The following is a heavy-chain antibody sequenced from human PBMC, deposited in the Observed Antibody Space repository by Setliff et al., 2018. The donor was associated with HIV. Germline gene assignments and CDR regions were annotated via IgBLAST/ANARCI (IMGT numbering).Heavy chain of an antibody. CDR2: VNPNRGNT. D-gene: IGHD7-27*01. Sequence: ASVKVSCKASGGTFSSYAISWVRQAPGQGLEWVGWVNPNRGNTGFAQKFQGRVTMTRDTSISTAYMELSSLTSDDTAVYYCARGRFWGPHWGQGTLVTVSS. V-gene: IGHV1-8*01. CDR3: ARGRFWGPH. CDR1: GGTFSSYA. J-gene: IGHJ4*02.